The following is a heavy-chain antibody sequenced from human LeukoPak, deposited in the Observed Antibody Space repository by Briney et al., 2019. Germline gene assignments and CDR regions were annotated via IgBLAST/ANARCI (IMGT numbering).Heavy chain of an antibody. CDR2: INGGGNTT. J-gene: IGHJ6*03. CDR1: GFAFSNFA. V-gene: IGHV3-23*01. D-gene: IGHD6-19*01. Sequence: GGSLRLSCAASGFAFSNFAMGWVRQSPGKGLEWLSTINGGGNTTFYSDSVKGRFTISRDNSKNTLYLHMDSLRPDDTATYYCTKELHVAVAVADYYYFCMDVWGRETAVTVSS. CDR3: TKELHVAVAVADYYYFCMDV.